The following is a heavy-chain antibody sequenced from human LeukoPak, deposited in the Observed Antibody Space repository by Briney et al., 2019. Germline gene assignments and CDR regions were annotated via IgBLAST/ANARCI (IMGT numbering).Heavy chain of an antibody. V-gene: IGHV1-2*04. Sequence: ASVKVSCKASGYTFTGYYMHWVRQAPGQGLEWMGWINPNSGGTNYAQKFQGWVTMTRDTSISTAYMELSRLRFDDTAVYYCARGSIAAAGTNYGMDVWGKGTTVTVSS. J-gene: IGHJ6*04. CDR1: GYTFTGYY. CDR3: ARGSIAAAGTNYGMDV. CDR2: INPNSGGT. D-gene: IGHD6-13*01.